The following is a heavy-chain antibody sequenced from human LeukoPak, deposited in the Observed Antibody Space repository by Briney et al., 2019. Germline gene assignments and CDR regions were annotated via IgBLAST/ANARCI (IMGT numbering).Heavy chain of an antibody. V-gene: IGHV4-59*08. D-gene: IGHD1-7*01. Sequence: PSETLSLTCTVSGGSISSYYWSWIRQPPGKGLEWIGYIYYSGSTNYNPSLKSRVTISVDTSKNQFSLKLSSVTAADTAVYYCARTGELELEGDYFDYWGQGTLVTVSS. CDR1: GGSISSYY. CDR2: IYYSGST. CDR3: ARTGELELEGDYFDY. J-gene: IGHJ4*02.